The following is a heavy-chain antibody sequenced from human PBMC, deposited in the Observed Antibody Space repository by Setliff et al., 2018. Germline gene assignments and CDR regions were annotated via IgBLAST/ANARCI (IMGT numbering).Heavy chain of an antibody. J-gene: IGHJ3*02. CDR3: ARDVFPYHYEGAFDI. Sequence: ASVKVSCKASGYTFTSHYMHWVRQAPGLGLEWMGTTNPSSGRTSYAQKFQGRVTMTRDTSTSTVYMDMSSLRSEDTAVYYCARDVFPYHYEGAFDIWGQGTRVTVSS. V-gene: IGHV1-46*01. D-gene: IGHD3-22*01. CDR1: GYTFTSHY. CDR2: TNPSSGRT.